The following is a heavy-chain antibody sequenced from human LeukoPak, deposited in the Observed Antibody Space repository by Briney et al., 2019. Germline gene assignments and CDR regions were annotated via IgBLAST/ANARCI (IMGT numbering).Heavy chain of an antibody. V-gene: IGHV4-34*01. D-gene: IGHD3-22*01. CDR3: ARDRPGEYYDSSGYYDDY. CDR1: GGSFSGYY. Sequence: SETLSPTCAVYGGSFSGYYWSWIRQPPGKGLEWIGEINHSGSTNYNPSLKSRVTISVDTSKNQFSLKLSSVTAADTAVYYCARDRPGEYYDSSGYYDDYWGQGTLVTVSS. J-gene: IGHJ4*02. CDR2: INHSGST.